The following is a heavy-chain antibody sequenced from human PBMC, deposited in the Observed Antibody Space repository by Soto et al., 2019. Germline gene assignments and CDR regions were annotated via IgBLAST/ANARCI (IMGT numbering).Heavy chain of an antibody. CDR1: GGTFSSYA. J-gene: IGHJ6*02. CDR3: ARATNYVWGSYRSNYYYYGMDV. D-gene: IGHD3-16*02. CDR2: IIPIFGTA. V-gene: IGHV1-69*13. Sequence: GASVKVSCKASGGTFSSYAISWMRQAPGQGLEWMGGIIPIFGTANYAQKFQGRVTITADESTSTAYMELSSLRSEDTAVYYCARATNYVWGSYRSNYYYYGMDVWGQGTTVTVSS.